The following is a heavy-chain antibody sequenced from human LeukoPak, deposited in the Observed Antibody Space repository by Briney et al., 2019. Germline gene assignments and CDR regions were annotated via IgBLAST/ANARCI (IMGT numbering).Heavy chain of an antibody. J-gene: IGHJ5*02. Sequence: SETLSLTCTVSGGSISSYYWSWIRQPPGKVLEWIGYIYYSGSTNYNPSFKSRVTISVDTSKNQFSQKLSSVTAADTAVYYCARLVGCSGGSCYGDETMFDPWGQGTLVTVSS. CDR2: IYYSGST. CDR3: ARLVGCSGGSCYGDETMFDP. D-gene: IGHD2-15*01. CDR1: GGSISSYY. V-gene: IGHV4-59*08.